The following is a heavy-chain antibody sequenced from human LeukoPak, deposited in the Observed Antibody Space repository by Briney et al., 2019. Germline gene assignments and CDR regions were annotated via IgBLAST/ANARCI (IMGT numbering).Heavy chain of an antibody. CDR1: GYTFTSYG. D-gene: IGHD3-10*01. CDR2: IIPIFGTA. V-gene: IGHV1-69*13. CDR3: ASYYYGSGSYYNDLNWFDP. J-gene: IGHJ5*02. Sequence: SVKVSCKASGYTFTSYGISWVRQAPGQGLEWMGGIIPIFGTANYAQKFQGRVTITADESTSTAYMELSSLRSEDTAVYYCASYYYGSGSYYNDLNWFDPWGQGTLVTVSS.